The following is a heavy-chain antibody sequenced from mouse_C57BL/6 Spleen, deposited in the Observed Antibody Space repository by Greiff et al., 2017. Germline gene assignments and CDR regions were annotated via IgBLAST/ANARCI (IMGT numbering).Heavy chain of an antibody. CDR3: GGGGRRWLRRGYYYAMDY. CDR1: GYTFTTYP. CDR2: FHPYNDDT. V-gene: IGHV1-47*01. J-gene: IGHJ4*01. Sequence: VKLMESGAELVKPGASVKLSCKASGYTFTTYPIEWMKQNHGKSLEWIGNFHPYNDDTKYNEKFKGKATLTVEKSSSTVYLELSRLTSDDSAVYYCGGGGRRWLRRGYYYAMDYWGQGTSVTVSS. D-gene: IGHD2-2*01.